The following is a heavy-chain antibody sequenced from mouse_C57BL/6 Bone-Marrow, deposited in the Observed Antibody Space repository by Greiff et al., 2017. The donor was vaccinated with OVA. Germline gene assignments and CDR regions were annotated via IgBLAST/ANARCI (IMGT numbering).Heavy chain of an antibody. CDR3: ARRVITTVEGYFDY. Sequence: VQLQQSGAELVRPGASVKLSCKASGYPFTDYYINWVKQRPGQGLEWIARIYPGSGNTYYNEKFKGKATLTAEKSSSTAYMQLSSLTSEDSAVYFCARRVITTVEGYFDYWGQGTTLTVSS. V-gene: IGHV1-76*01. CDR1: GYPFTDYY. D-gene: IGHD1-1*01. J-gene: IGHJ2*01. CDR2: IYPGSGNT.